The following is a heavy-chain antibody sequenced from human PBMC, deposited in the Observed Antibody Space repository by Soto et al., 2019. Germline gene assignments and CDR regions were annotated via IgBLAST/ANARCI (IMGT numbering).Heavy chain of an antibody. CDR1: GFTFSSYA. Sequence: QVQLVESGGGVVQPGRSLRLSCTASGFTFSSYAIHWVRQAPGKGLEWVAVISYDGSNKYYADSVKGRFTISRDNSKNTLYLQMNSLRAEDTAVYYCARDWGDIVVVVAARGYYFDYWGQGTLVTVSS. CDR2: ISYDGSNK. V-gene: IGHV3-30-3*01. J-gene: IGHJ4*02. D-gene: IGHD2-15*01. CDR3: ARDWGDIVVVVAARGYYFDY.